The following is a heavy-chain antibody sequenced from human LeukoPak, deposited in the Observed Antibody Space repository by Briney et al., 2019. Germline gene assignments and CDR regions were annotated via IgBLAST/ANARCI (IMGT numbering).Heavy chain of an antibody. J-gene: IGHJ4*02. CDR3: TKDPPAVATLRVY. D-gene: IGHD2-21*01. V-gene: IGHV3-23*01. CDR1: GFTFSNYA. Sequence: GGALTLSCAASGFTFSNYAMIWVGQTPWRGLDGVSGSSATGGDTYYLGSVTGRYTISRYNTKHTLYLEMNSLRPEDTAIYYSTKDPPAVATLRVYWGKGILVTASS. CDR2: SSATGGDT.